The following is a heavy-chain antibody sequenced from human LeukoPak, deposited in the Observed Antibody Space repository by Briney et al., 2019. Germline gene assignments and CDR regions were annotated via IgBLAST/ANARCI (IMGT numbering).Heavy chain of an antibody. V-gene: IGHV4-4*07. J-gene: IGHJ4*02. Sequence: SETLSLTCTVSGGSISSYYWSWIRQPAGKGLEWIGRIYPSGSTGYNPSLRSRATMSRDTSKSQFSLKLTSVTAADTAVYYCARLSPDGGGGTYFDYWGQGTLVTVSS. CDR3: ARLSPDGGGGTYFDY. CDR1: GGSISSYY. D-gene: IGHD3-16*01. CDR2: IYPSGST.